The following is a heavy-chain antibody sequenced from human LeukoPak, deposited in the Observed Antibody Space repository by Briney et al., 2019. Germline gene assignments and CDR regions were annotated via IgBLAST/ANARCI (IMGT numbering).Heavy chain of an antibody. D-gene: IGHD2-2*01. CDR2: IIPIFGTA. J-gene: IGHJ6*02. CDR3: ARAGPIGYCSSTSCFNYYYYYGMDV. V-gene: IGHV1-69*01. CDR1: GGTFSSYA. Sequence: SVKVSCKASGGTFSSYAISWVRQAPGKGLEWMGGIIPIFGTANYAQKFQGRVTITADESTSTAYMELSSLRSEDTAVYYCARAGPIGYCSSTSCFNYYYYYGMDVWGQGTTVTVSS.